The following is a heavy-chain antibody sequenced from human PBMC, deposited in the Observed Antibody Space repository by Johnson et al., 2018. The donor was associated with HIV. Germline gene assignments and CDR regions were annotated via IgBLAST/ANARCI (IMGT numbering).Heavy chain of an antibody. CDR3: ARQLGSGAFDI. CDR2: ISFDGSYK. J-gene: IGHJ3*02. CDR1: GFTFSSYA. Sequence: QVQLVESGGGVVQPGRSLRLSCAASGFTFSSYAMHWVRQAPGKGLEWVAVISFDGSYKYYADSVKGRFTISRDSSKNTLYLQVNSLRAEDTAVYYCARQLGSGAFDIWGQGTMVTVSS. V-gene: IGHV3-30*04. D-gene: IGHD7-27*01.